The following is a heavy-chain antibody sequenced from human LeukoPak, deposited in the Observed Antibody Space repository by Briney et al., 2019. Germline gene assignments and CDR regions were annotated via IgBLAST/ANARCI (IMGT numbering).Heavy chain of an antibody. D-gene: IGHD2-15*01. CDR1: RFSLNCHG. Sequence: GGFLRLSCVAPRFSLNCHGMNCVRQAPGKGLEWVSYISSSSSNIYSADFVKGRFSISRDNAKNSVYLQMNSLRDEDTAVYYYVRQYCSPGSWSTHWGQGTLVTVSS. V-gene: IGHV3-48*02. CDR3: VRQYCSPGSWSTH. CDR2: ISSSSSNI. J-gene: IGHJ4*02.